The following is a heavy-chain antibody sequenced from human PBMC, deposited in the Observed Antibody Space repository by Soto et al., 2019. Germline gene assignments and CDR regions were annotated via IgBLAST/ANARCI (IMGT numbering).Heavy chain of an antibody. CDR2: IKSKTDGSNK. CDR1: GFTFSNAW. Sequence: GGSLRLSCAASGFTFSNAWMNWVRQAPGKGLEWVGRIKSKTDGSNKYYADSVKGRFTISRDNSKNTLYLQMNSLRAEDTAVYYCAKAAHPDYYMDVWGKGTTVTVS. V-gene: IGHV3-15*07. CDR3: AKAAHPDYYMDV. J-gene: IGHJ6*03.